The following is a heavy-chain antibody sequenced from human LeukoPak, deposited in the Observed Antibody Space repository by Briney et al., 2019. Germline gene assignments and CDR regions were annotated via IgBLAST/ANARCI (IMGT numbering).Heavy chain of an antibody. D-gene: IGHD4-17*01. V-gene: IGHV4-39*01. CDR1: GGSISSSSYF. CDR3: ARQMDTVTADY. CDR2: IFYSGST. Sequence: SQTLSLTCTVSGGSISSSSYFWGWIRQPPGKGLEWIGSIFYSGSTYYNPSLNSRVTISIDTSKNQFSLRLSSVTAADTAVYYCARQMDTVTADYWGQGTLVTVSS. J-gene: IGHJ4*02.